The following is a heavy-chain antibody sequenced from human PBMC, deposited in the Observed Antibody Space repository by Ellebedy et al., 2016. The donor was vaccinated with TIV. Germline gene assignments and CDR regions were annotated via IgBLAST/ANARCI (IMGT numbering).Heavy chain of an antibody. CDR3: ARGPLYGDYPNWFDP. J-gene: IGHJ5*02. CDR1: GFTFSSYW. D-gene: IGHD4-17*01. V-gene: IGHV3-7*01. CDR2: IKQDGSEK. Sequence: GGSLRLXXAASGFTFSSYWMSWVRQAPGKGLEWVANIKQDGSEKYYVDSVKGRFTISRDNAKNSLYLQMNSLRDEDTAVYYCARGPLYGDYPNWFDPWGQGTLVTVSS.